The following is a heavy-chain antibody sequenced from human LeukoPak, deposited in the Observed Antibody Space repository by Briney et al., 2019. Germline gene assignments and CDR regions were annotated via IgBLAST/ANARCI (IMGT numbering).Heavy chain of an antibody. D-gene: IGHD6-6*01. CDR1: GYAFTSYG. CDR3: ARTYSSSSGSDFDY. CDR2: ISAYNGNT. J-gene: IGHJ4*02. Sequence: ASVKVSCKASGYAFTSYGISWVRQAPGQGLEWMGWISAYNGNTNYAQKLQGRVTMTTDTSTSTAYMELRSLRSDDTAVYYCARTYSSSSGSDFDYWGQGTLVTVSS. V-gene: IGHV1-18*01.